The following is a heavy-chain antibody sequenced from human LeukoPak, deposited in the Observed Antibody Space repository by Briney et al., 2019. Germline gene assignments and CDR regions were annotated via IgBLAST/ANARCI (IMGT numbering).Heavy chain of an antibody. J-gene: IGHJ4*02. Sequence: GGSLRPSCAAPAFTFSDYEGNWVRQAPGKGLEWVSYISSSGDTIYYADAVKGRFTISRDNAKNSLSLQMNSLRAEDTAVYYCARDVGGDLIDFWGQGTLVTVSS. CDR3: ARDVGGDLIDF. V-gene: IGHV3-48*03. CDR2: ISSSGDTI. D-gene: IGHD2-21*02. CDR1: AFTFSDYE.